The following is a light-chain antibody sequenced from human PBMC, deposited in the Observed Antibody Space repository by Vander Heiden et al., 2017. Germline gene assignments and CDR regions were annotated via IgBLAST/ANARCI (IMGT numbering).Light chain of an antibody. Sequence: EIVLTQSPGTLSLSPEERATLSCRASQSVSSSYLAWYQQKPGQAPRLLIYGASSRATGIPDRFSGSGSGTDFTLTISRLEPEDFAVYYCQQYGSSPPLTFGGGTKVEIK. J-gene: IGKJ4*01. CDR1: QSVSSSY. CDR3: QQYGSSPPLT. CDR2: GAS. V-gene: IGKV3-20*01.